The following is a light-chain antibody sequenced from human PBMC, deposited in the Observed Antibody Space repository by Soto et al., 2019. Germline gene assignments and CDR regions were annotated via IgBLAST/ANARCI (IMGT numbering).Light chain of an antibody. Sequence: DIQMTQSPSSLSASVGDRVTITCQASQDISNYLNWYQQTPGKAPKLLIYDASNLETGVPSRFSGSGSGTYFTFTISGLRPEYIATYYCQQYDCLPLSFGPVTKVDI. CDR3: QQYDCLPLS. CDR1: QDISNY. J-gene: IGKJ3*01. V-gene: IGKV1-33*01. CDR2: DAS.